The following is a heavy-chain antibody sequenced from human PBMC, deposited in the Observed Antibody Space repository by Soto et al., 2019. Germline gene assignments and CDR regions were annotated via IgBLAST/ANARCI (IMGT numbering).Heavy chain of an antibody. J-gene: IGHJ6*02. Sequence: GGSLRLSCAASGFTFSSYGMHWVRQAPGKGLEWVAVISYDGSNKYYADSVKGRFTISRDNSKNTLYLQMNSLRAEDTAVYYCAKDRGDFTHYYYGMDVWGQGTTVTVSS. CDR3: AKDRGDFTHYYYGMDV. V-gene: IGHV3-30*18. CDR2: ISYDGSNK. D-gene: IGHD3-3*01. CDR1: GFTFSSYG.